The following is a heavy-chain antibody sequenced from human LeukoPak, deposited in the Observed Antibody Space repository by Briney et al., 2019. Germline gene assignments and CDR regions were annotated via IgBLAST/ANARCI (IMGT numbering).Heavy chain of an antibody. Sequence: GGSLRLSCAASGFTFSNYWMHWVRQVPGKGLVWVSRINDDGSATFYADSVKGRFTISRDNAKNTLFLQMSSLRAEDTAVYYCARGSSMVRGVKSWFDPWGQGTLVTVSS. V-gene: IGHV3-74*01. J-gene: IGHJ5*02. CDR1: GFTFSNYW. CDR3: ARGSSMVRGVKSWFDP. D-gene: IGHD3-10*01. CDR2: INDDGSAT.